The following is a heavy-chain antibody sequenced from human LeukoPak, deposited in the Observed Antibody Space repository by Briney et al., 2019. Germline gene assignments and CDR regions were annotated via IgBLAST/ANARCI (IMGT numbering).Heavy chain of an antibody. J-gene: IGHJ3*02. V-gene: IGHV3-48*03. CDR2: ISSSGSTI. Sequence: GGSLRLSCAASGFTFSSYEMNWVRQAPGKGLEWVSYISSSGSTIYYADSVKGRFTISRDNSKNTLYLQMNSLRAEDTAVYYCARETVVLDAFDIWGQGTMVTVSS. CDR3: ARETVVLDAFDI. D-gene: IGHD2-15*01. CDR1: GFTFSSYE.